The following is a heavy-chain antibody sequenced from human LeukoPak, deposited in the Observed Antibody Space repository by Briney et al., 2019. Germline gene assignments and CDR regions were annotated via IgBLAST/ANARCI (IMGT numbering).Heavy chain of an antibody. CDR2: ISYDGSNK. D-gene: IGHD3-3*02. V-gene: IGHV3-30-3*01. CDR3: ARDQYSAPFLEWFRDRGYYYYMDV. J-gene: IGHJ6*03. CDR1: GFTFSSYA. Sequence: GGSLRLSCAASGFTFSSYAMHWVRQAPAKGLEWVAVISYDGSNKYYADSVKGRFTISRDNSKNTLYLQMNSLRAEDTAVYYCARDQYSAPFLEWFRDRGYYYYMDVWGKGTTVTVSS.